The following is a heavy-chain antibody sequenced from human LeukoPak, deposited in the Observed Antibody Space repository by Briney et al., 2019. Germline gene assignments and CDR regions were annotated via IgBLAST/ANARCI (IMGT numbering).Heavy chain of an antibody. V-gene: IGHV1-46*01. CDR1: GYTFTSYY. D-gene: IGHD3-10*01. Sequence: ASVKVSCKASGYTFTSYYMHWVRQAPGQGLEWMGIINPSGGSTSYAQKFQGRVTMTRDTSINTAYMEMSRLRSDDTAVYYCAREAYDSGSFRTDYYYMDVWGKGTTVTISS. CDR3: AREAYDSGSFRTDYYYMDV. CDR2: INPSGGST. J-gene: IGHJ6*03.